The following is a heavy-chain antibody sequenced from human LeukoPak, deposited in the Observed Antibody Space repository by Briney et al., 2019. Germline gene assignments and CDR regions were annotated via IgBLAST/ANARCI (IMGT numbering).Heavy chain of an antibody. D-gene: IGHD3-3*01. CDR1: GFTFSSYA. V-gene: IGHV3-30-3*01. J-gene: IGHJ4*02. CDR3: AREYYDFWSGYSFGAHDY. Sequence: GRSLRLSCAASGFTFSSYAMHWVSQAAGKGLEWVAVISYDGSNKYYADSVKGRFTISRDNSTTTLYLQMNSLRAEDTAVYYCAREYYDFWSGYSFGAHDYWGQGTLVTVSS. CDR2: ISYDGSNK.